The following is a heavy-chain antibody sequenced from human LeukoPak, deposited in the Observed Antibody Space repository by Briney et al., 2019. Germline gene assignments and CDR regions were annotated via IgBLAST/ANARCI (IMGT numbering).Heavy chain of an antibody. CDR1: GFTFDDYA. CDR3: AKDRGVAAAASMRY. V-gene: IGHV3-43*02. J-gene: IGHJ4*02. D-gene: IGHD6-13*01. CDR2: ISGDGGNT. Sequence: GGSLRLSCAAPGFTFDDYAMHWVRQPPGKGLEWVSLISGDGGNTFYADSVKGRFTISRDNSKTSLYLQMNNLRAEDTALYYCAKDRGVAAAASMRYWGQGTLVTVSS.